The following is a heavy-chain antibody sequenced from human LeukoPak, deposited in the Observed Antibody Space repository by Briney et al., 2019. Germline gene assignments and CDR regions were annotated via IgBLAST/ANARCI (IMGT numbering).Heavy chain of an antibody. Sequence: PSETLSLTSSLSGVYFSSRGCYWGWIREPPGKGLEGIGSIFYTGHTHYNPSLKSRLPISADTSKNQFSLALWFVTTADTAVFLCARLGASLEWDSGSFPDYWGQGTLVGVSS. CDR2: IFYTGHT. V-gene: IGHV4-39*01. J-gene: IGHJ4*02. CDR3: ARLGASLEWDSGSFPDY. CDR1: GVYFSSRGCY. D-gene: IGHD3-10*01.